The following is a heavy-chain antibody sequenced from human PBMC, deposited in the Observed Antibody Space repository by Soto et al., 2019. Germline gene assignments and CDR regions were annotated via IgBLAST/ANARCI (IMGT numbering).Heavy chain of an antibody. Sequence: QVQLVQSGAEVKKPGSSVKVSCKASGGTFSSYAISWVRQAPGQGLEWMGGIIPIFGTANYAQKFQGRGTITAEKSTSTAYMELSSLRSEDTAVYYCARSYYGSGSYYKGGTYYYYYCGMDVWGQGTTVTVSS. CDR2: IIPIFGTA. D-gene: IGHD3-10*01. CDR1: GGTFSSYA. CDR3: ARSYYGSGSYYKGGTYYYYYCGMDV. J-gene: IGHJ6*02. V-gene: IGHV1-69*06.